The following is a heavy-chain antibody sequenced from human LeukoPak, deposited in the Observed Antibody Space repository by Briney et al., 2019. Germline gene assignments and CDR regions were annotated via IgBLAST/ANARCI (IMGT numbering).Heavy chain of an antibody. J-gene: IGHJ4*02. D-gene: IGHD4-23*01. CDR2: ISSSGSTI. CDR1: GFTFSDYY. CDR3: ARDTTVGTLFDY. Sequence: GGSLRLSCAASGFTFSDYYMSWIRQAPGKGLEWVSYISSSGSTIYYADSVKGRFTISRDNAKNTLYLQMNSLRAEDTAVYYCARDTTVGTLFDYWGQGTLVTVSS. V-gene: IGHV3-11*04.